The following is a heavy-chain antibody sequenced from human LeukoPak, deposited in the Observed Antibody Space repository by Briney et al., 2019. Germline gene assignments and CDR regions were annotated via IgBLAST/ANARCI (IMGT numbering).Heavy chain of an antibody. CDR1: GGSISSSTYY. CDR3: AKQGPTVVTHFDT. J-gene: IGHJ4*02. V-gene: IGHV4-39*01. CDR2: MYHSGST. D-gene: IGHD4-23*01. Sequence: SETLSLTCTVSGGSISSSTYYWGWIRQPPGKGLDWIASMYHSGSTYYNPSLKSRVTISVDTSKNQFSLRLSSVTAEDTAVYYCAKQGPTVVTHFDTWGQGTLVTVSS.